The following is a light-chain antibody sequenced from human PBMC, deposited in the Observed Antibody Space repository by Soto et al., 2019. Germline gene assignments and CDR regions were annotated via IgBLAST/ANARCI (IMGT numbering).Light chain of an antibody. Sequence: EIVLTQSPGTLSLSPGERATLSCRASQTISGGHLAWYQHKPGQAPRLLFYRASNRATGIPGRFSGSGSGTDFTLTISRLEPEDFAVYYCHQYVASPRKFGQGTKVEVK. CDR1: QTISGGH. V-gene: IGKV3-20*01. CDR3: HQYVASPRK. J-gene: IGKJ1*01. CDR2: RAS.